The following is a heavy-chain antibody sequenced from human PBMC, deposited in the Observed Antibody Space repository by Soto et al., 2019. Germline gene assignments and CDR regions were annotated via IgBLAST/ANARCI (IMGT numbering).Heavy chain of an antibody. V-gene: IGHV4-31*03. D-gene: IGHD6-19*01. CDR3: TRAREAGKLLDD. CDR2: HYNDGST. CDR1: GGSVSSGGYY. J-gene: IGHJ4*01. Sequence: QVQLQESGPGLVKPSQTLSLTCNVSGGSVSSGGYYWSWVRQSPEKGLEWIGYHYNDGSTFYNPALQGRAVISVDKTKTRLFLNFRSVTAADTAVYYCTRAREAGKLLDDWGQGTRVTVSS.